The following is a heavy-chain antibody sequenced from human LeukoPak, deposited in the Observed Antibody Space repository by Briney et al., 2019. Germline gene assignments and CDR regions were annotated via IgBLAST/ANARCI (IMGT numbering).Heavy chain of an antibody. D-gene: IGHD5-12*01. Sequence: GGSLRLSCAASGFTVSSNEMSWVRQAPGKGLEWVSAISGSGGSTYYADSVKGRFTISRDNSKNTLYLQMNSLRAEDTAVYYCASPKWLRSYYFDYWGQGTLVTVSS. CDR2: ISGSGGST. V-gene: IGHV3-23*01. CDR1: GFTVSSNE. CDR3: ASPKWLRSYYFDY. J-gene: IGHJ4*02.